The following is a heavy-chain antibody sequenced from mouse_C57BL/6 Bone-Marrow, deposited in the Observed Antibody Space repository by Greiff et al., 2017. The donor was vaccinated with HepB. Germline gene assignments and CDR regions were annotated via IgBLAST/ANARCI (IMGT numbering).Heavy chain of an antibody. J-gene: IGHJ4*01. V-gene: IGHV7-3*01. D-gene: IGHD1-1*01. Sequence: EVKVVESGGGLVQPGGSLSLSCAASGFTFTDYYMSWVRQPPGKALEWLGFIRNKANGYTTEYSASVKGRFTISRDNSQSILYLQMNALRAEDSATYYCARKLLRYAMDYWGQGTSVTVSS. CDR1: GFTFTDYY. CDR3: ARKLLRYAMDY. CDR2: IRNKANGYTT.